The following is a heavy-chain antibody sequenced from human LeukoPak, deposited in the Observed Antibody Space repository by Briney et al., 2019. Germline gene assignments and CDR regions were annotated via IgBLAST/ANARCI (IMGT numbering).Heavy chain of an antibody. J-gene: IGHJ6*03. CDR1: GGSISSYY. V-gene: IGHV4-59*01. CDR3: ARVLTMVRGVISPYYYYYMDV. Sequence: SETLSLTCTVSGGSISSYYWSWIRQPSGKGLEWIGYIYYSGCTNYNPSLKSRVTISVDTSKNQFSLKLSSVTAADTAVYYCARVLTMVRGVISPYYYYYMDVWGKGTTVTVSS. D-gene: IGHD3-10*01. CDR2: IYYSGCT.